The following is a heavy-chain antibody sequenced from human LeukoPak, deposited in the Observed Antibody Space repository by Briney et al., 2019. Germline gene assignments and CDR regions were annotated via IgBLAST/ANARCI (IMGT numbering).Heavy chain of an antibody. CDR3: ARESGAFSPFGF. Sequence: PPETLSLTCAVSGGSILSTNWWSWVRQPPGKGLEWIGEVHLSGASNYNPSLKSRVSMSIDKSRNHLSLELTSVTAADTAIYYCARESGAFSPFGFWGQGTLVTVSS. D-gene: IGHD1-26*01. CDR1: GGSILSTNW. V-gene: IGHV4-4*03. CDR2: VHLSGAS. J-gene: IGHJ4*02.